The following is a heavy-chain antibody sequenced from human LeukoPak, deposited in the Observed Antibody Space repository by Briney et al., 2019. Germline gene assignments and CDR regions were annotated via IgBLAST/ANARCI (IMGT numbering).Heavy chain of an antibody. CDR1: GGSISSGGYY. CDR3: ARASVQRIAARWARVTTWFDP. D-gene: IGHD6-6*01. J-gene: IGHJ5*02. V-gene: IGHV4-31*03. Sequence: PSETLSLTCTVSGGSISSGGYYWSWLRQHPGKGLEWIGYIYYSGSTYYNPSLKSRVTISVDTSKNQFSLKLSSVTAADTAVYYCARASVQRIAARWARVTTWFDPWGQGTLVTVSS. CDR2: IYYSGST.